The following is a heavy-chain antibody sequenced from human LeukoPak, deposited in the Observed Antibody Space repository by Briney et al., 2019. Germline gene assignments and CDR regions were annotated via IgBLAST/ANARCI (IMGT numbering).Heavy chain of an antibody. CDR3: AKNGLGAVVKTD. J-gene: IGHJ4*02. D-gene: IGHD3-22*01. Sequence: GASVKVSCKASGYTFTSYYMHWVRQAPGQGLEWMGWINTNTGNPTYAQGFTGRIVFSLDTSVSTACLQISSLKAEDSAVYYCAKNGLGAVVKTDWGQGTLVTDSS. CDR1: GYTFTSYY. CDR2: INTNTGNP. V-gene: IGHV7-4-1*02.